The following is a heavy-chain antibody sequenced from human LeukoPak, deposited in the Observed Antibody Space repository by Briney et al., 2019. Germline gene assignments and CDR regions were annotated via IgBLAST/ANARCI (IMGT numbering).Heavy chain of an antibody. CDR2: VFDSGRT. CDR3: TTIKRGNIFGYFDF. CDR1: GGSMTTHH. D-gene: IGHD5-18*01. V-gene: IGHV4-59*11. J-gene: IGHJ4*02. Sequence: PSETLSLTCTVSGGSMTTHHWDWIRQTPGKGLEWIGYVFDSGRTKENPSLKSRVTLSADTSKNQLSLRLSSVTAADTAVYYCTTIKRGNIFGYFDFWGQGILVTVSS.